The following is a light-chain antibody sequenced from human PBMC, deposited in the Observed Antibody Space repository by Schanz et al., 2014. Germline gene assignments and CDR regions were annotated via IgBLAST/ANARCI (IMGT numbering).Light chain of an antibody. V-gene: IGKV1-39*01. CDR2: SSF. Sequence: DIQMTQSPSSLSASVGDRVTITCRASQSIGIYLNWYQQRPGKAPRLLIYSSFTLQSGVPSRFSGSGSGTDFTLTISSLQPDDFATYYCQQLYSYPWTFGQGTKVEIK. J-gene: IGKJ1*01. CDR3: QQLYSYPWT. CDR1: QSIGIY.